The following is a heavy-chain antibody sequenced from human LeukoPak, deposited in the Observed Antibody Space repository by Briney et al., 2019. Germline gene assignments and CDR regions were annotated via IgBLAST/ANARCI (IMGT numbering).Heavy chain of an antibody. CDR2: MNPNSGNT. V-gene: IGHV1-8*02. D-gene: IGHD1-1*01. J-gene: IGHJ4*02. CDR3: ARSSTTGIFDY. Sequence: GASVKVSCKASGYTFTGYYMHWVRQAPGQGLEWMGWMNPNSGNTGYAQKFQGRVTMTRNTSISTAYMELSSLRSEDTAVYYCARSSTTGIFDYWGQGTLVTVSS. CDR1: GYTFTGYY.